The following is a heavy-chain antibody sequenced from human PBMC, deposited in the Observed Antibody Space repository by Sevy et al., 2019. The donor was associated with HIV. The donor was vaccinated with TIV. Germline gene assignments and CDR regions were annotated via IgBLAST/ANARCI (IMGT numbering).Heavy chain of an antibody. CDR1: GFTFSSYG. CDR3: ARAADYGEYGGAFDI. D-gene: IGHD4-17*01. Sequence: GGSLRLSCAASGFTFSSYGMHWVRQAPGKGLEWVAVIWYDGSNKYYADSVKGRFTISRDNSKNTLYLQMNSLRAEDTAVYYCARAADYGEYGGAFDIWGQGTMVTVSS. CDR2: IWYDGSNK. J-gene: IGHJ3*02. V-gene: IGHV3-33*01.